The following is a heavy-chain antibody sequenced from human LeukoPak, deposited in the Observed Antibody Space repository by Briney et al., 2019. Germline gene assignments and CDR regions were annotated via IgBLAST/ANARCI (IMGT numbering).Heavy chain of an antibody. V-gene: IGHV4-38-2*02. CDR3: ARGKYSYEYNDAFDI. CDR1: GYSISSGYY. J-gene: IGHJ3*02. Sequence: PSETLSLTCTVSGYSISSGYYWGWIRQPPGKGLEWIGSIYHSGSTYYNPSLKSRVTISVDTSKNQFSLKLSSVTAADTAVYYCARGKYSYEYNDAFDIWGQGTMVTVSS. D-gene: IGHD5-18*01. CDR2: IYHSGST.